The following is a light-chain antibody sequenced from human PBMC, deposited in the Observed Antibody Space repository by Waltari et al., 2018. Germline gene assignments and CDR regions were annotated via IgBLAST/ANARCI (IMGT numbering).Light chain of an antibody. Sequence: QSVLTQPPSVSGAPGQRVTIPCTGSSPNIGAGYDVHWSQQLPGTAPKLLIYGNSNRPSGVPDRFSGSKSGTSASLAITGLQAEDEADYYCQSYDSSLSALFGGGTKLTVL. CDR1: SPNIGAGYD. J-gene: IGLJ2*01. CDR3: QSYDSSLSAL. V-gene: IGLV1-40*01. CDR2: GNS.